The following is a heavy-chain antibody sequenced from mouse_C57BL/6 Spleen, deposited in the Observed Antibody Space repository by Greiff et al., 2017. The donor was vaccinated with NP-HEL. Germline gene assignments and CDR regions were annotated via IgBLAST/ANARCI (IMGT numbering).Heavy chain of an antibody. V-gene: IGHV1-80*01. CDR2: IYPGDGDT. D-gene: IGHD1-1*01. J-gene: IGHJ4*01. CDR3: ARTDYGSTNAMDY. Sequence: VQLQQSGAELVKPGASVKISCKASGYAFSSYWMNWVKQRPGKGLEWIGQIYPGDGDTNYNGKFKGKATLTADKSSSTAYMQLSSLTSEDSAVYLCARTDYGSTNAMDYWGQGTSVTVSS. CDR1: GYAFSSYW.